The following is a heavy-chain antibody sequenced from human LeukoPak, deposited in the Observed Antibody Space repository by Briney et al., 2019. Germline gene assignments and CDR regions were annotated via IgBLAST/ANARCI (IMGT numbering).Heavy chain of an antibody. CDR2: IDPSDSYI. D-gene: IGHD6-13*01. CDR3: ARSLGSSSWMDY. CDR1: GYSFTSDW. V-gene: IGHV5-10-1*01. J-gene: IGHJ4*02. Sequence: GESLRISCKGSGYSFTSDWISWVRQMPGKGLEWMGKIDPSDSYINYSPSFQGHVTISADKSISTAFLQWSSLKASDTATYYCARSLGSSSWMDYWGQGTLVTVSS.